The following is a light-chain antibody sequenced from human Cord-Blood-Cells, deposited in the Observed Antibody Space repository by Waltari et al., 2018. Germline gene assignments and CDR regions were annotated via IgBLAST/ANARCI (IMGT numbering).Light chain of an antibody. CDR2: EGS. Sequence: QSALTQPASVSGSPGQSITISCTGTSSDVGSYNLFSWYQQHPGKAPKLMIYEGSKRPLGVSNRFSGSKSGNTASLTISGLQAEDEADYYCCSYAGSSTWVFGGGTKLTVL. V-gene: IGLV2-23*01. CDR3: CSYAGSSTWV. CDR1: SSDVGSYNL. J-gene: IGLJ3*02.